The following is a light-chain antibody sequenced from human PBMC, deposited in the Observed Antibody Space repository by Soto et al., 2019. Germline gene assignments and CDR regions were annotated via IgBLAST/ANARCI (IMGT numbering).Light chain of an antibody. CDR1: SIDVGDSDF. CDR2: VVT. J-gene: IGLJ1*01. V-gene: IGLV2-11*01. CDR3: SSFAATHTYI. Sequence: QSALTQPRSVSGSPGQSVTISCTGTSIDVGDSDFVSWYQQHPGKAPKLMIYVVTKRPSGVPDRFPGSKSGNTASLTISGLQDEDEADYYCSSFAATHTYIFGTGTKVTVL.